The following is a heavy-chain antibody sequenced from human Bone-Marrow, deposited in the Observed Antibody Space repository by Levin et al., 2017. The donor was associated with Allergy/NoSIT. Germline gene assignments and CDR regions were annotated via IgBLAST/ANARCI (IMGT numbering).Heavy chain of an antibody. V-gene: IGHV3-53*01. CDR3: ARARWFGELLWNY. CDR1: GFTVSSNY. CDR2: IYSGGST. J-gene: IGHJ4*02. Sequence: GESLKISCAASGFTVSSNYMSWVRQAPGKGLEWVSVIYSGGSTYYADSVKGRFTISRDNSKNTLYLQMNSLRAEDTAVYYCARARWFGELLWNYWGQGTLVTVSS. D-gene: IGHD3-10*01.